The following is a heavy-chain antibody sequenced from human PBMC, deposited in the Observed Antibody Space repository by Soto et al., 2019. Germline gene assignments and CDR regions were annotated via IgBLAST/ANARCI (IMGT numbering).Heavy chain of an antibody. Sequence: GASVKFYCKASGGTFSSYATNLVRQAPGQGLEWMGCISAYNGDTNYAQNLHCIFTMTTDTSTSTAYMELRSLGSDDTAVYYCARSGLPDPVVVVGHTPFDPWGQGTLVTVSS. CDR2: ISAYNGDT. J-gene: IGHJ5*02. D-gene: IGHD2-15*01. V-gene: IGHV1-18*01. CDR1: GGTFSSYA. CDR3: ARSGLPDPVVVVGHTPFDP.